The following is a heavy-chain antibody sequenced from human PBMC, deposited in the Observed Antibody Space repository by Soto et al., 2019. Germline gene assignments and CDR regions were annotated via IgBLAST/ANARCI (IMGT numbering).Heavy chain of an antibody. CDR3: AHRQTYCSGGGCYDNWFDP. J-gene: IGHJ5*02. V-gene: IGHV2-5*02. CDR2: IYWDDDK. Sequence: QITLKESGPTLVKPTQTLTLTCTFSGFSLSTRTVGVGWIRQPLGKALEWLALIYWDDDKRYSPSLKNRLTITKDTSKNQVVLTMTNMDPVDTATYYCAHRQTYCSGGGCYDNWFDPWGQGILVTVSS. CDR1: GFSLSTRTVG. D-gene: IGHD2-15*01.